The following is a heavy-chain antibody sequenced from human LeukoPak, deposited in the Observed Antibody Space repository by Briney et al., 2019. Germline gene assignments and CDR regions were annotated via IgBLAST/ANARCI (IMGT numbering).Heavy chain of an antibody. V-gene: IGHV3-11*01. J-gene: IGHJ6*03. CDR3: ARENSNYYYYMDV. CDR1: GFTFSDYY. CDR2: INNRGSTI. D-gene: IGHD4-11*01. Sequence: GGSLRLSCAASGFTFSDYYMGWIRQAPGKGLEWVSHINNRGSTIYYADSVKGRFTISRDNAKNSLYLQMNSLRAEDTAVYYCARENSNYYYYMDVWGKGTTVTVSS.